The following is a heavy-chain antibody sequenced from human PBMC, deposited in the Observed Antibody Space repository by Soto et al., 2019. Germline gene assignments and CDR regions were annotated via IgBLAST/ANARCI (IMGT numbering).Heavy chain of an antibody. CDR3: ARDNKYDFWSTRKRGIDY. Sequence: PSETLSLTCAVYSGSFSGYYWSWIRQPPGKGLEWIGEINHSGSTNYNPSLKSRVTISVDTSKNQFSLKLSSVTAADTAVYYCARDNKYDFWSTRKRGIDYWGQGTLVTVSS. CDR2: INHSGST. J-gene: IGHJ4*02. CDR1: SGSFSGYY. D-gene: IGHD3-3*01. V-gene: IGHV4-34*01.